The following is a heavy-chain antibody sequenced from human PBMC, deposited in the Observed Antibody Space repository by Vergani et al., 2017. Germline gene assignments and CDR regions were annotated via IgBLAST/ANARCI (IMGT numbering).Heavy chain of an antibody. Sequence: EAYLVQSGGGLVTPGGSLRLSCAASGFNFPSFTMNWVRQAPGRGLEWISSIKFPPGEIFYADSVKGRFTISRDNVKNVLFLQMENLRAADTGVYFCARDITGSVKSPPHPDWFDPWGQGSLVTVSS. CDR1: GFNFPSFT. D-gene: IGHD4-17*01. V-gene: IGHV3-21*06. CDR2: IKFPPGEI. CDR3: ARDITGSVKSPPHPDWFDP. J-gene: IGHJ5*02.